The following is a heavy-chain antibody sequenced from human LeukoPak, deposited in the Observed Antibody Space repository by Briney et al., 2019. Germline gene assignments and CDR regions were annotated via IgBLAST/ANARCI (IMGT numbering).Heavy chain of an antibody. J-gene: IGHJ5*02. CDR2: ISSSSSYI. CDR1: GFTFSSYS. V-gene: IGHV3-21*01. CDR3: ARDRISIAALSYSPQTYNWFDP. D-gene: IGHD6-6*01. Sequence: KPGGSLRLSCAASGFTFSSYSMNWVRQAPGKGLEWVSSISSSSSYIYYADSVKGRFTISRDNAKNSLYLQMNSLRAEDTAVYYCARDRISIAALSYSPQTYNWFDPWGQGTLVTVSS.